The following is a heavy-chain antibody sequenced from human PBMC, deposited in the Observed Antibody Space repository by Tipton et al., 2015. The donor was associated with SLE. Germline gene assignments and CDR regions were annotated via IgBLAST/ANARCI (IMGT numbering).Heavy chain of an antibody. CDR2: INHSGST. CDR3: ARVAYSGYEGF. V-gene: IGHV4-34*01. CDR1: GGSMSDYY. D-gene: IGHD5-12*01. Sequence: TLSLTCTVSGGSMSDYYWSWIRLPPGKGLEWIGEINHSGSTNYNPSLKSRVTISVDTSKNQFSLKLNSVTAADTAVYYCARVAYSGYEGFWGQGTLVTVSS. J-gene: IGHJ4*02.